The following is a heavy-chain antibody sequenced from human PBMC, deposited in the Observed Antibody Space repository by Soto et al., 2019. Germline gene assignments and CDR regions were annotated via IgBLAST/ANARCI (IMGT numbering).Heavy chain of an antibody. V-gene: IGHV3-23*01. J-gene: IGHJ6*02. CDR2: ISGSGGST. CDR3: ANSGYDYVWGSYRPDYYYGMDV. Sequence: LRLSCAASGFTFSSYAMSWVRQAPGKGLEWVSAISGSGGSTYYADSVKGRFTISRDNSKNTLYLQMNSLRAEDTAVYYCANSGYDYVWGSYRPDYYYGMDVWGQGTTVTV. CDR1: GFTFSSYA. D-gene: IGHD3-16*02.